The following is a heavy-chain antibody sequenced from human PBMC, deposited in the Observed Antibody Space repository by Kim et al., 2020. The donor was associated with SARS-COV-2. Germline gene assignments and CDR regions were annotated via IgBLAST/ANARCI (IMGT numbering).Heavy chain of an antibody. J-gene: IGHJ4*02. CDR1: GGSISSSNW. Sequence: SETLSLTCAVSGGSISSSNWWSWVRQPPGKGLEWIGEIYHSGSTNYNPPLKSRVTISVDKSKNQFSLKLSSVTAADTAVYYCARVGLPTNSGYDEGYYFDYWGQGTLVTVSS. CDR2: IYHSGST. V-gene: IGHV4-4*02. D-gene: IGHD5-12*01. CDR3: ARVGLPTNSGYDEGYYFDY.